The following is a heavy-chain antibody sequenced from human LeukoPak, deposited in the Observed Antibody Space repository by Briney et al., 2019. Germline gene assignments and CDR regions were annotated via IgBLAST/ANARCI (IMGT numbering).Heavy chain of an antibody. CDR1: VGSISSGSYY. V-gene: IGHV4-61*02. CDR2: IYTSGST. D-gene: IGHD2-2*01. J-gene: IGHJ4*02. CDR3: AREGVYCSSPRCWEVFDY. Sequence: SETLSLTCTVSVGSISSGSYYWSWIRQPAGKGLEWIRRIYTSGSTNYNPSLKRLATISVETSKKQFSLKLSAVTATYTAAYSCAREGVYCSSPRCWEVFDYWGQGTLVTVSS.